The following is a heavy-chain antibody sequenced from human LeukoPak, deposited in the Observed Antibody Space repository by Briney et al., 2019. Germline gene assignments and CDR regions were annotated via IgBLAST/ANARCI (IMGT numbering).Heavy chain of an antibody. CDR1: GYTFTSYG. D-gene: IGHD3-10*01. Sequence: ASVKVSCKASGYTFTSYGFSWVRQAPGQGLEWMGWISAYNGNTNYAQKLQGRVTMTTDTSTSTAYMELRSLRSNDTAVYYCARFRAGVGEPYGDYWGQGTLVTVS. V-gene: IGHV1-18*01. CDR2: ISAYNGNT. J-gene: IGHJ4*02. CDR3: ARFRAGVGEPYGDY.